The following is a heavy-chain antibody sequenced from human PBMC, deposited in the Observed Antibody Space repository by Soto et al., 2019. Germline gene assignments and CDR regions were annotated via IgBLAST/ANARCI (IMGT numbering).Heavy chain of an antibody. CDR2: INSVGSST. J-gene: IGHJ4*02. V-gene: IGHV3-74*02. CDR3: ARNLGPGTYGDYHGWFDF. D-gene: IGHD4-17*01. CDR1: GFTFSSYW. Sequence: EVQLVESGGGLVQPGGSLRLSCAASGFTFSSYWMHWVRQPPGKGLVWVSRINSVGSSTTYADSVKGRFTISRDNAKKTLYLKMNSLKAEDTAVYYCARNLGPGTYGDYHGWFDFWGQGTLVAVSS.